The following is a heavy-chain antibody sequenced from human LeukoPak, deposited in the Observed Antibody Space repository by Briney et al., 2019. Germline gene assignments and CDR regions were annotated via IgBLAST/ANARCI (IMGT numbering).Heavy chain of an antibody. J-gene: IGHJ4*02. CDR2: ISYDGSNK. V-gene: IGHV3-30*18. D-gene: IGHD1-26*01. Sequence: PGRSLRLSCAASGFTFSTYGMHWVRQAPGRGLEWAAVISYDGSNKYYADSVKGRFTISRDNSKNTLYLQMNSLGAEDTAVYYCAKVFFSGSYYAASDYWGQGTLVTVSS. CDR1: GFTFSTYG. CDR3: AKVFFSGSYYAASDY.